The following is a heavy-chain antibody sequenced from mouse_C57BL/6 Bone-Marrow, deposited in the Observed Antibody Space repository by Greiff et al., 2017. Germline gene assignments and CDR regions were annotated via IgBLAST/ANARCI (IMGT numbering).Heavy chain of an antibody. V-gene: IGHV1-81*01. J-gene: IGHJ4*01. CDR3: ARSVSTTVVAPYYAMDY. CDR1: GYTFTSYG. CDR2: IYPRSGNT. Sequence: VQLQESGAELARPGASVKLSCKASGYTFTSYGISWVKQRTGQGLEWIGEIYPRSGNTYYNEQFKGKATLTADKSSSTSYRELRSLTSDDSAVYFCARSVSTTVVAPYYAMDYWGQGTSVTVAS. D-gene: IGHD1-1*01.